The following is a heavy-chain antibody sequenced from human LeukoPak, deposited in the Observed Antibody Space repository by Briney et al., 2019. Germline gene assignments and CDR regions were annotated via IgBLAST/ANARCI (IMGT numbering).Heavy chain of an antibody. CDR1: GFTFSSYG. Sequence: GRSLRLSCAASGFTFSSYGMHWVRQAPGKGLEWVAVISYDGSNKYYADSVKGRFTISRDNSKNTLYLQMNSLRVEDTAVYYCARASVGYSYGSRGRAFDIWGQGTTVTVAS. V-gene: IGHV3-30*03. CDR3: ARASVGYSYGSRGRAFDI. J-gene: IGHJ3*02. D-gene: IGHD5-18*01. CDR2: ISYDGSNK.